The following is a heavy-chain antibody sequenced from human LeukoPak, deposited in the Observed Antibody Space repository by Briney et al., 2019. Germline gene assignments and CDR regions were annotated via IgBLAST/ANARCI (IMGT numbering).Heavy chain of an antibody. CDR3: ARKRGFSYGPFDY. J-gene: IGHJ4*02. V-gene: IGHV3-21*01. Sequence: GGSLRLSCAASGFTFSSYGMNWVRQAPGKGLEWVSSISETSSHTFYADSVKGRFTISRDNSKNSQYLQMNSLTAEDTAVYYCARKRGFSYGPFDYWGQGTLVTVSS. D-gene: IGHD5-18*01. CDR2: ISETSSHT. CDR1: GFTFSSYG.